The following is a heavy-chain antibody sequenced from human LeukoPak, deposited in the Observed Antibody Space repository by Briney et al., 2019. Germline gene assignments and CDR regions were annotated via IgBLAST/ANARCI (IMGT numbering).Heavy chain of an antibody. CDR2: IYPGDSDT. Sequence: GESLKISCKGSGYSFTSYWIGWVRQMPGKGLEWMGIIYPGDSDTRYSPSFQGQVTISADKSICTAYLQWSSLKASDTAMYYCASSSKAAKSTSSYGMDVWGQGTTVTVSS. CDR1: GYSFTSYW. CDR3: ASSSKAAKSTSSYGMDV. D-gene: IGHD2-2*01. J-gene: IGHJ6*02. V-gene: IGHV5-51*01.